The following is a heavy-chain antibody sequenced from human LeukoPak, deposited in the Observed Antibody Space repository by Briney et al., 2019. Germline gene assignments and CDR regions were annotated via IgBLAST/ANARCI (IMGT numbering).Heavy chain of an antibody. CDR1: GFTVSSNY. Sequence: GGSLRLSCAASGFTVSSNYMSWVRQAPGKGLEWVSVIYSGGSTYYADSVKGRFTISRDNSKNTLYLQMNSLRTEDTAVYYCARDTVGALGYFDYWGQGTLVTVSS. J-gene: IGHJ4*02. D-gene: IGHD1-26*01. V-gene: IGHV3-53*01. CDR3: ARDTVGALGYFDY. CDR2: IYSGGST.